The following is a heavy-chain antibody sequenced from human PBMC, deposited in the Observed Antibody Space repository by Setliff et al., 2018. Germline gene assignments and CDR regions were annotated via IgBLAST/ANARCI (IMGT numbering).Heavy chain of an antibody. D-gene: IGHD6-6*01. J-gene: IGHJ6*03. V-gene: IGHV1-69*06. CDR1: GGIFNSFS. CDR2: IIPLFGTT. CDR3: ALEYSNSSPTVYYYMDV. Sequence: SVKVSCKASGGIFNSFSITWVRQAPGQGLEWMGRIIPLFGTTNYVEKFRGRVTITADKSTSTAYMELSRLTSEDTAVYYCALEYSNSSPTVYYYMDVWGKGTTVTVSS.